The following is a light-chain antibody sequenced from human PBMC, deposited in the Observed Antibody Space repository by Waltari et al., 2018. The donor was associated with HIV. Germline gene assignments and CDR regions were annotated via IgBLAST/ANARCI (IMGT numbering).Light chain of an antibody. CDR2: MND. Sequence: QSVVTQPPSASGTPGQRVTLSCSGSGSNIGTYSVNWYQHFPGTAPQLLVYMNDQRPAAVLGRSAGSQSGTAAALAISGLQDDEEADYDCAVWDDSLGGAVFGGGTKLTVL. J-gene: IGLJ2*01. V-gene: IGLV1-47*01. CDR1: GSNIGTYS. CDR3: AVWDDSLGGAV.